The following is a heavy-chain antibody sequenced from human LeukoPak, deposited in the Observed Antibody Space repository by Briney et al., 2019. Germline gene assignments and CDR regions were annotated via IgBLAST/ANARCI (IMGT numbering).Heavy chain of an antibody. J-gene: IGHJ3*02. CDR3: ARATIGWFGDPRLAFDI. V-gene: IGHV4-4*07. D-gene: IGHD3-10*01. CDR2: IYTSGST. CDR1: GGFISSYY. Sequence: PSETLSLTCTVSGGFISSYYWSWIRQPAGKGLEWIGRIYTSGSTNYNPSLKSRVTMSVDTSKNQFSLKLSSVTAADTAVYYCARATIGWFGDPRLAFDIWGQGTMVTVSS.